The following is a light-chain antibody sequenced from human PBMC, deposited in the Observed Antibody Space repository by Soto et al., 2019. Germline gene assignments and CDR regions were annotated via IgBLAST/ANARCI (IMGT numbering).Light chain of an antibody. CDR2: DVS. V-gene: IGLV2-14*01. J-gene: IGLJ2*01. CDR3: SSYTSSSTLVV. Sequence: QSALTQPASVSGSPGQSITISCTGTSSDVGGYNYVSWYQQHPGKAPKLMISDVSNRPSGVSNRFSCSQSGNTASLTISGLHAEDEADYYCSSYTSSSTLVVFGGGAKVTVL. CDR1: SSDVGGYNY.